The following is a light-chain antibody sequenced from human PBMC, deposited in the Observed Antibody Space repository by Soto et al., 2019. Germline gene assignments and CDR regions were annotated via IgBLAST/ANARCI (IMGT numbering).Light chain of an antibody. Sequence: EIVLAPSPATLSLSPVESAPLSCRASQSVSSYLAWYQQKPGQAPRLLIYDASNRATGIPARFSGSGSGTDFTLTISSLEPEDFAVYYCQQRSNWLRTFGQGTKVDIK. J-gene: IGKJ1*01. V-gene: IGKV3-11*01. CDR1: QSVSSY. CDR2: DAS. CDR3: QQRSNWLRT.